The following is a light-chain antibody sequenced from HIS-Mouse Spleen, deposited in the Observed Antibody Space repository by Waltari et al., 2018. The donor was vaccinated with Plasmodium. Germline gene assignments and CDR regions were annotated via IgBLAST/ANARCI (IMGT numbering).Light chain of an antibody. CDR3: SSYAGSNNLV. V-gene: IGLV2-8*01. J-gene: IGLJ2*01. CDR1: SSDGGGYNH. CDR2: EVS. Sequence: QSALTQPPSASGSPGQSVTISCTGNSSDGGGYNHGSWYQQQPGKAPKRMIYEVSKRPSGVPDRFSGSKSGNTASLTVSGLQAEDEADYYCSSYAGSNNLVFGGGTKLTVL.